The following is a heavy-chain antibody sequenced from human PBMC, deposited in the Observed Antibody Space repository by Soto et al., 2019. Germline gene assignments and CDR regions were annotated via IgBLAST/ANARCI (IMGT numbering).Heavy chain of an antibody. CDR2: ISYDGSNK. Sequence: HPGGSLRLACAASGFTFSSYAMHWVRQAPGKGLEWVAVISYDGSNKYYADSVKGRFTISRDNSKNTLYLQMNSLRAEDTAVYYCARGLQDLYFDLWGRGTLVTVSS. CDR3: ARGLQDLYFDL. V-gene: IGHV3-30*14. CDR1: GFTFSSYA. J-gene: IGHJ2*01.